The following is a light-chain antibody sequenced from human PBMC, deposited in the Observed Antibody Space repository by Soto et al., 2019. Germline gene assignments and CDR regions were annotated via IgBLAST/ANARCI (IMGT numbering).Light chain of an antibody. Sequence: QSALTQPPSASGSPGQSVTISCTGTSSDVGTYKYVSWYQQHPGKAPKLIIYEVSERPSGVPERFSGSKSGNTASLTVSGLQAEDEADYSCTSYAGSSAVFGGGTKLTVL. CDR1: SSDVGTYKY. CDR3: TSYAGSSAV. J-gene: IGLJ2*01. CDR2: EVS. V-gene: IGLV2-8*01.